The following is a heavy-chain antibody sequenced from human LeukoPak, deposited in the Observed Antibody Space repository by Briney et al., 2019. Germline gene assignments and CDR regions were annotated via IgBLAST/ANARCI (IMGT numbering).Heavy chain of an antibody. V-gene: IGHV3-9*01. CDR1: GFTFDDYA. CDR2: ISWNSGSI. D-gene: IGHD6-19*01. J-gene: IGHJ4*02. CDR3: AKDRRQWLTNDFDY. Sequence: TGGSLRLSCAASGFTFDDYAMHWVRQAPGKGLEWVSGISWNSGSIGYADSVKGRFTISRDNAKNSLYLQMNSLRAEDTALYYCAKDRRQWLTNDFDYWGQGTLVTVSS.